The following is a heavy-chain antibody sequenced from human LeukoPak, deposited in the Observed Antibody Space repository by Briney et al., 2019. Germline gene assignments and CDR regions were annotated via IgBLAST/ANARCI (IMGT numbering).Heavy chain of an antibody. V-gene: IGHV3-53*01. CDR2: IYSGGST. CDR3: ARGDDYGDS. J-gene: IGHJ4*02. Sequence: PGGSLRLSCAASGFTVSNTYMTWVRQAPGKGLEWVSLIYSGGSTYYADSVKGRFTISRDNSKNTPYLQMNSLRADDTAVYYCARGDDYGDSWGQGTLVTVSS. CDR1: GFTVSNTY. D-gene: IGHD3-16*01.